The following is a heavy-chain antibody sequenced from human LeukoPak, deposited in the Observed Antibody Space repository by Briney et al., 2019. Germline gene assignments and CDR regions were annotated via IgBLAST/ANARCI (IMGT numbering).Heavy chain of an antibody. CDR1: GGSFSGYY. Sequence: SETLSLTCAVYGGSFSGYYWSWIRQPPGKGLEWIGEINHSGSTNYNPSLKSRVTISVDTSKNQFSLKLSSVTAADTAVYYCARAPIRRSYSSGWYRRSDYWGQGTLVTVSS. V-gene: IGHV4-34*01. J-gene: IGHJ4*02. CDR3: ARAPIRRSYSSGWYRRSDY. D-gene: IGHD6-19*01. CDR2: INHSGST.